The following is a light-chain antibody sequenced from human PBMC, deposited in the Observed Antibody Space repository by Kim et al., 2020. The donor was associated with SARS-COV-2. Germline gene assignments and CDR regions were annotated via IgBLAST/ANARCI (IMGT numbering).Light chain of an antibody. CDR2: AAS. Sequence: SAGERSTLSCRASQSVSSTSLAWYQQKPGQAPRLLIYAASSRATGIPDRFSGSGSGTDFTLTISRLEPEDFAVYYCQQYVSSPRTFGQGTKVDIK. V-gene: IGKV3-20*01. J-gene: IGKJ1*01. CDR3: QQYVSSPRT. CDR1: QSVSSTS.